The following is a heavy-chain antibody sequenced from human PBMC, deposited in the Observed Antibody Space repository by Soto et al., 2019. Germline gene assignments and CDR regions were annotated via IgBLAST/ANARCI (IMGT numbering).Heavy chain of an antibody. J-gene: IGHJ3*02. CDR3: AKPSTVTALDAFDI. Sequence: QVQLQESGPGLVKPSETLSLTCTVSGGSISSYYWSWIRQPPGKGLEWIGYIYYSGSTNYNPSLKGRVTISVDTSKNQFSLKLSSVTAADTAVYYCAKPSTVTALDAFDIWGQGTMVTVSS. CDR1: GGSISSYY. V-gene: IGHV4-59*08. D-gene: IGHD4-17*01. CDR2: IYYSGST.